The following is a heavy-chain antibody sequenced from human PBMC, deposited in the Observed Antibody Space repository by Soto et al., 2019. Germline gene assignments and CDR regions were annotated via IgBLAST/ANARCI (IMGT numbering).Heavy chain of an antibody. CDR1: GYSFTSYW. CDR3: ARRQDYGDYLSYYFDY. V-gene: IGHV5-51*01. Sequence: GESLKISCKGSGYSFTSYWIGWVRQMPGKGLEWMGIIYPGDSDTRYSPSFQGQVTISADKSISTAYLQWSSLKASDTAMYYCARRQDYGDYLSYYFDYWGQGTLVTVSS. CDR2: IYPGDSDT. J-gene: IGHJ4*02. D-gene: IGHD4-17*01.